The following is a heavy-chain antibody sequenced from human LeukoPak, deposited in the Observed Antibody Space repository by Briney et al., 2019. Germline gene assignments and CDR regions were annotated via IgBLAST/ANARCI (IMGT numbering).Heavy chain of an antibody. D-gene: IGHD6-13*01. J-gene: IGHJ4*02. CDR1: GYTSTSFD. Sequence: ASVKVSCKPSGYTSTSFDINWVRHNTEPRREWMGWMNPNSGDTGYAQNLQGRVTMTRDTSKSTAYLEQSSLRSDDTDVYYCARGRGSRSFDCWGQGTLVTVSS. CDR2: MNPNSGDT. CDR3: ARGRGSRSFDC. V-gene: IGHV1-8*01.